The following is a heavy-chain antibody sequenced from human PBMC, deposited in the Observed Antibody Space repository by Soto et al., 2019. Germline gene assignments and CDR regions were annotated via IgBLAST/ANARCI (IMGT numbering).Heavy chain of an antibody. CDR3: ARSGPYGDYDY. Sequence: EVQLVESGGGLVQPGGSLRLSCAASGFTVSSNHMSWVRQAPGKGLEWVSVIYSGGSTYYADSVKGRFTISRDNSKNTLYLQMDSLRAEDTAVDYCARSGPYGDYDYWGQGTLVTVSS. CDR2: IYSGGST. CDR1: GFTVSSNH. J-gene: IGHJ4*02. V-gene: IGHV3-66*01. D-gene: IGHD4-17*01.